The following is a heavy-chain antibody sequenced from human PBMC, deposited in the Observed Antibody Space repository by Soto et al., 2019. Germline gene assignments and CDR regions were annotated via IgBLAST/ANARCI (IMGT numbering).Heavy chain of an antibody. J-gene: IGHJ5*01. D-gene: IGHD6-6*01. CDR2: ISGSGGST. Sequence: LRLSCAASGFTFSSYAMSWVRQAPGKGLEWVPAISGSGGSTYYADSVKGRFTISRDNSKNTLYLQMNSLRAEDTAVYYCAKGNIAARPGENWFDSWGQGTLVTVSS. V-gene: IGHV3-23*01. CDR1: GFTFSSYA. CDR3: AKGNIAARPGENWFDS.